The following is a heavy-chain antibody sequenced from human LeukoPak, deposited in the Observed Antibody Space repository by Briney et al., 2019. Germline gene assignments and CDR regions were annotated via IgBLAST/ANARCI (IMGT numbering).Heavy chain of an antibody. D-gene: IGHD2-2*02. Sequence: SVKVSCKASGGTFSSYAISWVRQAPGQGLEWMGGIIPIFGTANYAQKFQGRVTITADESTSTAYMELSSLRSEDTAVYYCARGARYCSSTSCYTQRYCYYGMDVWGQGTTVTVSS. CDR1: GGTFSSYA. CDR2: IIPIFGTA. J-gene: IGHJ6*02. CDR3: ARGARYCSSTSCYTQRYCYYGMDV. V-gene: IGHV1-69*13.